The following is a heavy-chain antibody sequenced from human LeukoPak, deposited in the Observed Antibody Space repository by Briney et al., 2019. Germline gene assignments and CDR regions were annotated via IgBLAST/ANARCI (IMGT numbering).Heavy chain of an antibody. V-gene: IGHV3-30-3*01. D-gene: IGHD1-26*01. CDR2: MTYDGSME. CDR1: GFTFSTYA. CDR3: ARGAKNYFDY. J-gene: IGHJ4*02. Sequence: GGSLRLSCAASGFTFSTYAMHWVRQAPGKGLEWVAVMTYDGSMEYYADSVEGRFTISRDNSKNTLYLQVNSLRTEDTAVYYCARGAKNYFDYWGQGTLVTVSS.